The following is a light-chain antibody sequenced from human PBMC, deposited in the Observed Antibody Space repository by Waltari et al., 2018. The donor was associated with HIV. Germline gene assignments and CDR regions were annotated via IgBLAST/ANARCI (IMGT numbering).Light chain of an antibody. CDR2: GAS. Sequence: SPGTLSLSPGDRATLSCRATQSVRSGYLAWYQQKPGQAPRLLIYGASSRATGIPNRFSGSGSGTDFTLTISRLEPEDFAVYYCQQYGDSPRTFGQGTKVEIK. CDR1: QSVRSGY. CDR3: QQYGDSPRT. J-gene: IGKJ1*01. V-gene: IGKV3-20*01.